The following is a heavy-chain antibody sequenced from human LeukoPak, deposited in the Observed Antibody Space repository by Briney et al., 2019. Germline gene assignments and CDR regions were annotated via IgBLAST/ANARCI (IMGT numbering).Heavy chain of an antibody. V-gene: IGHV4-59*01. CDR3: TRGAGWLIDY. CDR2: FYNSGRS. J-gene: IGHJ4*01. D-gene: IGHD3-16*01. CDR1: ADSISDYY. Sequence: SETLSLTCTVSADSISDYYRGWIRQRPGKGLGWIGYFYNSGRSTYNPSLKSRVTISADTSKNHFSLKLNSVTTADTAVYYCTRGAGWLIDYWGQGILVTVSS.